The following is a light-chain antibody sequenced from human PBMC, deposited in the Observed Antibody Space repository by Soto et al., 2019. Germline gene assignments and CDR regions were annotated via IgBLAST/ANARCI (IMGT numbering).Light chain of an antibody. V-gene: IGLV2-8*01. Sequence: QSALTQPPFASGSPGQSVTISCTGTSSDVGAYKYVSWYQQYPGKAPKLMIYEVTKRPSGVPDRFSGSKSGNTASLTVSGLQAEDEADYYCTSYVGNDIWVFGGGTQLTVL. CDR2: EVT. CDR3: TSYVGNDIWV. CDR1: SSDVGAYKY. J-gene: IGLJ3*02.